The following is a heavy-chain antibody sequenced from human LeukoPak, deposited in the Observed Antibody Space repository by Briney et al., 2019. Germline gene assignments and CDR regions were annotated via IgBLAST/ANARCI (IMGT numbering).Heavy chain of an antibody. V-gene: IGHV3-23*01. Sequence: GGSLRLSCAASEFTFSSYAMSWVRQAPGKGLEWVSAISGSGGSTYYADSVKGRFTISRDNSKNTLYLQMNSLRAEDTAVYYCARDSGSNLRYYYGMDVWGQGTTVTVSS. CDR2: ISGSGGST. CDR3: ARDSGSNLRYYYGMDV. CDR1: EFTFSSYA. J-gene: IGHJ6*02. D-gene: IGHD1-26*01.